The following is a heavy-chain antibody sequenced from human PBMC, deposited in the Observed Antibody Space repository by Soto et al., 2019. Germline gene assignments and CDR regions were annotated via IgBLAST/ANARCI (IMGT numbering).Heavy chain of an antibody. CDR2: TSYDGSNN. CDR3: ARWGTTGGLDV. Sequence: QVQLVESGGGVVQPGTSLRLSCVGSGFTFRSYVIHWVRQDPGKGLEWVALTSYDGSNNFYGDSVKGRFTISRDNSRNTVELQMASLRLEDTALYYCARWGTTGGLDVWGQGTLVSVSS. D-gene: IGHD3-16*01. J-gene: IGHJ4*02. V-gene: IGHV3-33*05. CDR1: GFTFRSYV.